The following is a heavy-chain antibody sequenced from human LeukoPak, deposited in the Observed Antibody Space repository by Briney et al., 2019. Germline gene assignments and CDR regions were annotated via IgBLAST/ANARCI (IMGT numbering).Heavy chain of an antibody. J-gene: IGHJ4*02. D-gene: IGHD3-10*01. V-gene: IGHV4-39*07. CDR1: GGSISSGSYY. CDR2: ISYSGST. CDR3: ARGSVWFGSLSYFDY. Sequence: SETLSLTCTVSGGSISSGSYYWAWIRQPPGKGLEWIGSISYSGSTYYNPSLKGRVTISVDTSKNQFSLKLSSVTAADTAVYYCARGSVWFGSLSYFDYWGQGTLVTVSS.